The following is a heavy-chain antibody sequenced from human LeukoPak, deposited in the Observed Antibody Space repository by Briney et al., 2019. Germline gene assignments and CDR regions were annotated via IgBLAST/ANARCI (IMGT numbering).Heavy chain of an antibody. CDR1: GGTFSSYA. V-gene: IGHV1-69*13. CDR2: IIPIFGTA. J-gene: IGHJ6*02. Sequence: SVKVSCKASGGTFSSYAISWVRQAPGQGLEWMGGIIPIFGTANYAQKSQGRVTITADESTSTAYMELSSLRSEDTAVYYCARADIVVVVAATREDYYYGMDVWGQGTTVTVSS. CDR3: ARADIVVVVAATREDYYYGMDV. D-gene: IGHD2-15*01.